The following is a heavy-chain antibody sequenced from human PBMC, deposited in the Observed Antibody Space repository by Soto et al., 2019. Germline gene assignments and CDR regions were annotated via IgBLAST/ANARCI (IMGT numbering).Heavy chain of an antibody. CDR1: GFTFSSYS. Sequence: GGSLRLSCAASGFTFSSYSMNWVRQAPGKGLEWVSYISSSSSTIYYADSVKGRFTISRDNAKNSLYLQMNSLRAEDTAVYYCARQLRIAAAGRGGFGDYWGQGTLVTVSS. CDR3: ARQLRIAAAGRGGFGDY. D-gene: IGHD6-13*01. CDR2: ISSSSSTI. J-gene: IGHJ4*02. V-gene: IGHV3-48*01.